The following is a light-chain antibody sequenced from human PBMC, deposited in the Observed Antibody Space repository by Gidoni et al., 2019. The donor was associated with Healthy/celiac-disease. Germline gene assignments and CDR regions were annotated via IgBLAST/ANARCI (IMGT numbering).Light chain of an antibody. CDR2: AAS. Sequence: DIQMTQSPSSLSASVGDRVTITGRASQSISSYLNWYQQKPGKAPKLLIYAASSLQSGVPSRFSGSGSGTDFTLTISSLQPEDFATYYCQQSYSTLLWTFGQGTKVEIK. CDR1: QSISSY. V-gene: IGKV1-39*01. J-gene: IGKJ1*01. CDR3: QQSYSTLLWT.